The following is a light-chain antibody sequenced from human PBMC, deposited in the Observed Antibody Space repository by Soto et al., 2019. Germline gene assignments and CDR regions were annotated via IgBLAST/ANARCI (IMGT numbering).Light chain of an antibody. V-gene: IGKV3-20*01. J-gene: IGKJ1*01. CDR1: QSVSSNY. Sequence: EIVLTHSPGTLSLSPVERSTLSCIASQSVSSNYLAWYQQKPGQAPRLLIYGASSRATGIPDRFSGSGSGTDFTLTISRLEPEDFAVYYCQQYVTSARTFGQGTKVDIK. CDR3: QQYVTSART. CDR2: GAS.